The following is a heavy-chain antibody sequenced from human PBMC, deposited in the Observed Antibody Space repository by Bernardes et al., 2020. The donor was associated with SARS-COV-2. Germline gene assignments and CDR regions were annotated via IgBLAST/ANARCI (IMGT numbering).Heavy chain of an antibody. D-gene: IGHD6-19*01. Sequence: KACCKVSGYTLTALSMHWVRQAPGQGLEWMGGFDPEDGATIYAQKFQGRVTMTEDTSTDTAYMELSSLISEDTAVYYWAMGVAVAGPATDYYYYYGMEVWGQGTTVTVSS. V-gene: IGHV1-24*01. J-gene: IGHJ6*02. CDR3: AMGVAVAGPATDYYYYYGMEV. CDR2: FDPEDGAT. CDR1: GYTLTALS.